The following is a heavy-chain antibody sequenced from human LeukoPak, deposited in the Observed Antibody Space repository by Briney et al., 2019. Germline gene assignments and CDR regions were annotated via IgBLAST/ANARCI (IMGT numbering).Heavy chain of an antibody. J-gene: IGHJ4*02. CDR1: GGSISSGSYY. V-gene: IGHV4-61*02. CDR3: AREPRTLSGNSGFDY. D-gene: IGHD4-23*01. Sequence: NPSETLSLTCTVSGGSISSGSYYWGWIRQPAGKGLEWIGRIYTSGSTNYNPSLKSRVTISVDTSKNQFSLKLSSVTAADTAVYYCAREPRTLSGNSGFDYWGQGTLVTVSS. CDR2: IYTSGST.